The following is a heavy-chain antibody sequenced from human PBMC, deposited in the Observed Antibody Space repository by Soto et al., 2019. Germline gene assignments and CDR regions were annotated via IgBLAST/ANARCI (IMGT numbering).Heavy chain of an antibody. D-gene: IGHD2-2*01. J-gene: IGHJ6*02. Sequence: QVQLVESGGGVVQPGRSLRLSCAASGFTFSSYGMHWVRQAPGKGLEWVAVIWYDGSNKYYADSVKGRFTISRDNSKNTLYLQMSSLRGEDRAVYYCARGGGTLDIVAVPAATGHPSASSSCGSSYYYGMDVWGQGTTVTVAS. V-gene: IGHV3-33*01. CDR3: ARGGGTLDIVAVPAATGHPSASSSCGSSYYYGMDV. CDR1: GFTFSSYG. CDR2: IWYDGSNK.